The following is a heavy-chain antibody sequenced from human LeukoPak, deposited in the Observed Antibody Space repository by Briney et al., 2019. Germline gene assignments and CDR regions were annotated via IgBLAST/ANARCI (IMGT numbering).Heavy chain of an antibody. J-gene: IGHJ6*03. V-gene: IGHV3-23*01. D-gene: IGHD2-21*01. CDR3: ARVFAVADYCMDV. Sequence: GGSLRLSCAASGFTFSSYGMSWVRQAPGKGLEWVSAISGSGGSTYYADSVKGRFTISRDNSKNTLYLQMNSLRAEDTAVYYRARVFAVADYCMDVWGKGTTVTVSS. CDR2: ISGSGGST. CDR1: GFTFSSYG.